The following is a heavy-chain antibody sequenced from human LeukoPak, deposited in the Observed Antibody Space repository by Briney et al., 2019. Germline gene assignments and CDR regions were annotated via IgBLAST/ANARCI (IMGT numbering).Heavy chain of an antibody. CDR2: INGDGSVK. CDR1: GLTFSNTW. J-gene: IGHJ4*02. CDR3: ARDPAYGALDY. D-gene: IGHD4-17*01. Sequence: GGSLRLSCAASGLTFSNTWMSWVRQVPGKGLEWVANINGDGSVKYHVDSVKGRCTISRDNARNSLYLQMNSLRAEDTAIYYCARDPAYGALDYWGPGTQVTVSS. V-gene: IGHV3-7*01.